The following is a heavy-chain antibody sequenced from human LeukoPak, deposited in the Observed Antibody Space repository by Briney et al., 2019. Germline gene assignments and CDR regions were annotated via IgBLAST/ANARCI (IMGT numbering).Heavy chain of an antibody. CDR3: ARDRAWNYFDS. D-gene: IGHD3-3*01. CDR1: EFTFYKHG. J-gene: IGHJ4*02. Sequence: GGSLRLSCTPFEFTFYKHGMHWVRQAPGKGPEWVAIISSDGNRKYFAHSVEGRFTISRDNSKNTLYLQMDSLRVDDTAVYYCARDRAWNYFDSWGQGTLVTVSS. CDR2: ISSDGNRK. V-gene: IGHV3-30*03.